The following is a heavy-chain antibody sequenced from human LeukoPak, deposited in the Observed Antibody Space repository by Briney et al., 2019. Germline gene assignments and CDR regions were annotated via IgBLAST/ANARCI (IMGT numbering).Heavy chain of an antibody. V-gene: IGHV3-48*03. CDR2: ISSSGSTI. D-gene: IGHD5/OR15-5a*01. J-gene: IGHJ6*03. Sequence: GGSLRLSCAASGFTFSSYEMNWVRQAPGKGLEWVSYISSSGSTIYYADSVKGRFTISRDNAKNTLYLQMNSLRAEDTAVYYCAREDHDQVSYYYYYMDVWGKGTTVTVSS. CDR1: GFTFSSYE. CDR3: AREDHDQVSYYYYYMDV.